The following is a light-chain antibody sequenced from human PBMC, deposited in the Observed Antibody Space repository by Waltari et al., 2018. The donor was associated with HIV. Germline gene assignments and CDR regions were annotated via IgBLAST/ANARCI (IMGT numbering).Light chain of an antibody. J-gene: IGKJ1*01. Sequence: EIVMTQSPATLSVSPGERVTLSCRASQTVSRKLAWYQQKPGQAPRLLIYGASTGATGVPARFSGSWSGTEFTLTISSLQSEDFAVYYCQQYNNWPQTFGQGTKVQIK. CDR1: QTVSRK. V-gene: IGKV3-15*01. CDR2: GAS. CDR3: QQYNNWPQT.